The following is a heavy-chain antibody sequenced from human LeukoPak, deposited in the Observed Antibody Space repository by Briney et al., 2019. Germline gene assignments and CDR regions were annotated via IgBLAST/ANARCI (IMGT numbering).Heavy chain of an antibody. D-gene: IGHD3-10*01. CDR3: AKEVEYYYGSLGWFDP. V-gene: IGHV3-23*01. J-gene: IGHJ5*02. CDR1: GFTFSSYA. Sequence: GSLRLSCAASGFTFSSYAMSWVRQAPGKGLEWVSAISGSGGSTYYADSVKGRFTISRDNSKNTLYLQMNSLRAEDTAVYYCAKEVEYYYGSLGWFDPWGQGTLVTVSS. CDR2: ISGSGGST.